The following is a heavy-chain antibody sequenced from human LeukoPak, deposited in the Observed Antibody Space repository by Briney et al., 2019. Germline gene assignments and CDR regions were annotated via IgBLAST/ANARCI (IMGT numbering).Heavy chain of an antibody. CDR3: AKDQAEYYYDSSGYWLY. CDR1: GFTFSSYA. Sequence: GGSLRLSCAASGFTFSSYAMSWVRQAPGKGLEWVSAISGSGGSTYYADSVKGRFTISRDNSKNTLYLKMNSLRAEDTAVYYCAKDQAEYYYDSSGYWLYWGQGTLVTVSS. D-gene: IGHD3-22*01. CDR2: ISGSGGST. J-gene: IGHJ4*02. V-gene: IGHV3-23*01.